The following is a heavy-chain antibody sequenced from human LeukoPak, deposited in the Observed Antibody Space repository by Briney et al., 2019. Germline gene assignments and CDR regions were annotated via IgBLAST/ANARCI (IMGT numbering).Heavy chain of an antibody. CDR3: ATEYYGAYNY. V-gene: IGHV3-15*01. CDR2: IKSKAAGGTT. CDR1: GFTFTDAW. J-gene: IGHJ4*02. D-gene: IGHD4-17*01. Sequence: GGSLRLSCAASGFTFTDAWLSRVRQAPGKGLEWVARIKSKAAGGTTDYAAPVKGRFTISRDDSKDTLYLQMNSLKTEDIAVYYCATEYYGAYNYWGQGALVTVSS.